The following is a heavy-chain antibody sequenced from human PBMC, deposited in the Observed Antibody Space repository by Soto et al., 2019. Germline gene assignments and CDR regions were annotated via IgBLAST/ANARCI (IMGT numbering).Heavy chain of an antibody. V-gene: IGHV1-18*01. CDR1: GYTFTSYG. CDR2: ISPYNGNT. CDR3: ARGGLGYCSGGSCPQNWFDP. D-gene: IGHD2-15*01. Sequence: QVQLVQSGAEVKKPGASVKVSCKASGYTFTSYGITWVRQAPGQGLEWMGWISPYNGNTNYAQKFQGRVTMTTDTSTTTAYMELRSVGSDDTAVYYCARGGLGYCSGGSCPQNWFDPWGQGTLVTVSS. J-gene: IGHJ5*02.